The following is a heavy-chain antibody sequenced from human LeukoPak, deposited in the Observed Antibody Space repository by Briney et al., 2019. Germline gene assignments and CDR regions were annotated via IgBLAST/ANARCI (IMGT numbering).Heavy chain of an antibody. CDR1: GFSFSTYS. Sequence: GGSLRLSCAAPGFSFSTYSMIWVRQAPGKGLEWVSSVSGTSEYIYYADSVRGRFTISRDNAKNTVYLQMNSLRAEDTAVYYCARWYSSGWYSDYWGQGTLVTVSS. J-gene: IGHJ4*02. V-gene: IGHV3-21*06. D-gene: IGHD6-19*01. CDR2: VSGTSEYI. CDR3: ARWYSSGWYSDY.